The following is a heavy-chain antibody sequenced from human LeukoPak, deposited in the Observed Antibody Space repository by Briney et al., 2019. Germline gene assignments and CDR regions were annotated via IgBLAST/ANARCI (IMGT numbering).Heavy chain of an antibody. CDR2: INHSGST. CDR1: GGSLSGYY. Sequence: SSETLSLTCAVYGGSLSGYYWSWIRQPPGKGLEWIGEINHSGSTNYNPSLKSRVTISVDTSKNQFSLKLSSVTAADTAVYYCARVRDYYGSGSGWFDPWGQGTLVTVSS. CDR3: ARVRDYYGSGSGWFDP. D-gene: IGHD3-10*01. J-gene: IGHJ5*02. V-gene: IGHV4-34*01.